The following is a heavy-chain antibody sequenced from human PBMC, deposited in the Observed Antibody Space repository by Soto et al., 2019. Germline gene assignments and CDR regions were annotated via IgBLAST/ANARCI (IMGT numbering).Heavy chain of an antibody. D-gene: IGHD2-15*01. J-gene: IGHJ4*02. CDR1: GYTFSSYG. V-gene: IGHV1-18*01. Sequence: ASVKVSCKASGYTFSSYGISWVRQASGQGLEWMGWISGYNGNTSYAQKLQGRVTMTTDTSTSTAYMELASLRPDDTAVYYCVRDGHGARRYCSAGTCYPLDYWGQGILVTVSS. CDR3: VRDGHGARRYCSAGTCYPLDY. CDR2: ISGYNGNT.